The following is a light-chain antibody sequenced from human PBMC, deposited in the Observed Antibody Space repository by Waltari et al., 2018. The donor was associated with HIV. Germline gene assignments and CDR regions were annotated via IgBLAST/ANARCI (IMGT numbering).Light chain of an antibody. CDR2: QDT. Sequence: SYDLTQPPSVSVSSGQTATVTCSGVNLGHKYVSWYQQRSGQSPVLVIYQDTKRPPGIPKRFFGSTSENTATLTINETQPLDEAHYSCQAWDSGTIVFGGGTSLTVL. CDR3: QAWDSGTIV. V-gene: IGLV3-1*01. J-gene: IGLJ3*02. CDR1: NLGHKY.